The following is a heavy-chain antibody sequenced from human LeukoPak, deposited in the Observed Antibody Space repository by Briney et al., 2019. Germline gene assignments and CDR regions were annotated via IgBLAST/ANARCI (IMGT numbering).Heavy chain of an antibody. Sequence: SETLSLTCTVSGGSISSSSYYWGWIRQPPGQGLEWIASIFYSGSTYYNPSLKSRATISVDTSKNQFSLKLSSVTAADTAVYYCARPINYYFDYWGQGTLVTVSS. D-gene: IGHD1-20*01. V-gene: IGHV4-39*01. CDR1: GGSISSSSYY. CDR3: ARPINYYFDY. CDR2: IFYSGST. J-gene: IGHJ4*02.